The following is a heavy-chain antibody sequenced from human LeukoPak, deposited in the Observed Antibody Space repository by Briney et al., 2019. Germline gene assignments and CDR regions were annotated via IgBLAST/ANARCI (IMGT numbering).Heavy chain of an antibody. CDR2: INNDGSNT. J-gene: IGHJ3*02. V-gene: IGHV3-74*01. Sequence: PGGSLRLSCAASQFTFSSYWMHWVRHAPGKGLVWVSRINNDGSNTSYADSVKGRFTISRDNTKNTLYLQKNTLRADDTAVYYCARAWRGAFDIWGQGTMVTVSS. CDR3: ARAWRGAFDI. CDR1: QFTFSSYW.